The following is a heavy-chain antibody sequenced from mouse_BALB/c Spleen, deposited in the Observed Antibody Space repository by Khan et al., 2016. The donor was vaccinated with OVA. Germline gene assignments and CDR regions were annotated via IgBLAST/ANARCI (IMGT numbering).Heavy chain of an antibody. V-gene: IGHV5-12-1*01. Sequence: EVELGESGGGLVKPGGSLKLSCAASGFAFSSYDMSWVRQTPEKRLEWVAFISIGGGTTYYPDTVKGRFTISRDNAKNTLYLQMNSLKSEDTAMYYCTRPHYYGSNYYFDYWGQGTTLTVSS. D-gene: IGHD1-1*01. CDR1: GFAFSSYD. CDR2: ISIGGGTT. CDR3: TRPHYYGSNYYFDY. J-gene: IGHJ2*01.